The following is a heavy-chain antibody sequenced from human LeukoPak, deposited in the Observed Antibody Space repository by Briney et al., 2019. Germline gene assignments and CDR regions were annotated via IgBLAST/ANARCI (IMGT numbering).Heavy chain of an antibody. CDR1: GFTFSSYG. CDR3: AKDDRRYSGYDYLPIDY. V-gene: IGHV3-30*18. Sequence: GGSLRLSCAASGFTFSSYGMRWVRQAPGKGLEWVAVISYDGSNKYYADSVKGRFTISRDNSKNTLYLQMNSLRAEDTAVYYCAKDDRRYSGYDYLPIDYWGQGTLVTVSS. CDR2: ISYDGSNK. J-gene: IGHJ4*02. D-gene: IGHD5-12*01.